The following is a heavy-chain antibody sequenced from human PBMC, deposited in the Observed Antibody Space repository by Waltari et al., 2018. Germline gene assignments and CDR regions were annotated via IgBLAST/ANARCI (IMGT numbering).Heavy chain of an antibody. V-gene: IGHV3-74*01. CDR2: INSDGSAT. J-gene: IGHJ4*02. CDR1: GFTFRSHG. Sequence: EVQLVESGGGLVQPGGSLRLSCVVSGFTFRSHGMHWVRTVPGKGLVWVSRINSDGSATSYADSVKGRFTISRDNAKSTLYLQMNNLRDEDTAVYYCARPLYYSDSSGYYPTYYFDSWGQGTLVAVSS. D-gene: IGHD3-22*01. CDR3: ARPLYYSDSSGYYPTYYFDS.